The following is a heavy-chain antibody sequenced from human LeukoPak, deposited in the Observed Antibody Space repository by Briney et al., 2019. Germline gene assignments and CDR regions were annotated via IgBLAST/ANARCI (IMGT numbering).Heavy chain of an antibody. CDR3: ARDSHGYSSSSHLGY. V-gene: IGHV4-31*03. J-gene: IGHJ4*02. CDR1: GGSISSGGYY. D-gene: IGHD6-6*01. CDR2: LYYSGST. Sequence: SQTLSLTCTVSGGSISSGGYYWSWIRQPPGKGLEWIGYLYYSGSTYYNPSLKSRVTISVDTSKNQFSLKLSSVTAADTAVYYCARDSHGYSSSSHLGYWGQGTLVTVSS.